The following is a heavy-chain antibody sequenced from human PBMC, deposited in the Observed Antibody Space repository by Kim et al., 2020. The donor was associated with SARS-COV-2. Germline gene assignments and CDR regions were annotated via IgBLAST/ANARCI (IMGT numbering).Heavy chain of an antibody. V-gene: IGHV4-39*07. CDR2: IYYIGST. Sequence: SETLSLTCTVSGGSISSSSYYWGWIRQPPGKGLEWIGSIYYIGSTYYNPSLKSRVTISVDTSKNQFSLKLSSVTAADTAVYYCARADSGYYYTLFDYWG. CDR1: GGSISSSSYY. J-gene: IGHJ4*01. D-gene: IGHD3-10*01. CDR3: ARADSGYYYTLFDY.